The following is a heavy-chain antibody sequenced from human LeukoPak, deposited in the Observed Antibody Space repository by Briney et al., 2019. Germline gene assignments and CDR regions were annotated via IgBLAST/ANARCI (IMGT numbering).Heavy chain of an antibody. J-gene: IGHJ4*02. V-gene: IGHV3-30*19. Sequence: PGGSLRLSCAASGFNFSNYGMYWVRQAPGKGLEWVSVISTDGNYKYYADSVKGRFAVSRDNSKNMLYLQMNSLSADDTAVYYCARRPVAAIKGYFDSWGQGALVTVSS. CDR1: GFNFSNYG. CDR2: ISTDGNYK. CDR3: ARRPVAAIKGYFDS. D-gene: IGHD5-24*01.